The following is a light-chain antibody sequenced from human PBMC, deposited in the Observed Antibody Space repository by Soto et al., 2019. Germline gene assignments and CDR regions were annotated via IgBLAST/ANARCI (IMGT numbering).Light chain of an antibody. V-gene: IGKV1-5*03. CDR3: QQYHSYPYT. J-gene: IGKJ2*01. CDR2: KAS. Sequence: IQMTQSPSTLSASVGDSVTITCRASQSIRSWLAWYQQKPGKAPKLLIYKASSLESGVPSRFSGSGSGTEFTLTISSLQPDDFATYYCQQYHSYPYTFGQGTKLEIK. CDR1: QSIRSW.